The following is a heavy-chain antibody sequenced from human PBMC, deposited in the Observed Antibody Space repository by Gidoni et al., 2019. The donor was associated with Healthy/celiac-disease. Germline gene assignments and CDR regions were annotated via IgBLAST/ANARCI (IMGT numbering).Heavy chain of an antibody. CDR1: GFTFSSYG. J-gene: IGHJ4*02. Sequence: QVQLVESGGGVVQPGRSLRLSCAASGFTFSSYGMHWVRQAPGKGLEWVAVIWYDGSNKYYADSVKGRFTISRDNSKNTLYLQMNSLRAEDTAVYYCARDSLGQLGDFDYWGQGTLVTVSS. CDR3: ARDSLGQLGDFDY. V-gene: IGHV3-33*01. D-gene: IGHD6-6*01. CDR2: IWYDGSNK.